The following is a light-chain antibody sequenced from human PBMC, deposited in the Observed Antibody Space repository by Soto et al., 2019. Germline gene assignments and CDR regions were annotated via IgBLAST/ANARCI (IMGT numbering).Light chain of an antibody. Sequence: EIVMTQSPATLSVSPGEGATLSCRASQSVSSNFAWYQQKPGQAPRLLIYGASTRATGIPARFSGSGSGTEFTLSISSLQSEDVAVYYCQQYRNWPLTFGGGTKVDIK. CDR3: QQYRNWPLT. CDR1: QSVSSN. V-gene: IGKV3-15*01. CDR2: GAS. J-gene: IGKJ4*01.